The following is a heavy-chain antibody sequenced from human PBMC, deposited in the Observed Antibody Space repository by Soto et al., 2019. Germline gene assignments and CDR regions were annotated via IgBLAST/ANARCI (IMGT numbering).Heavy chain of an antibody. D-gene: IGHD6-6*01. CDR1: GGSISSGGYY. J-gene: IGHJ5*02. CDR3: ARDFNPSSPRGGNWFDP. Sequence: SETLSLTCTVSGGSISSGGYYWSWIRQHPGKGLEWIGYIYYSGSTYYNPSLKSRVTISVDTSKNQFSLKLSSVTAADTAVYYCARDFNPSSPRGGNWFDPWGQGTLVTVSS. CDR2: IYYSGST. V-gene: IGHV4-31*03.